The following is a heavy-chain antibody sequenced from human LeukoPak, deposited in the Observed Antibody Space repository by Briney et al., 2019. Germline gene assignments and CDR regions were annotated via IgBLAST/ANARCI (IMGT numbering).Heavy chain of an antibody. V-gene: IGHV1-8*03. CDR3: ARVSIAVAGRGFDY. CDR2: MNPNSGNT. CDR1: GYTFTSYD. D-gene: IGHD6-19*01. Sequence: ASVKVSCKASGYTFTSYDINWVRQATGQGLEWMGWMNPNSGNTGYAQKFQGRVTITRNTPISTAYMELSSLRSEDTAVYYCARVSIAVAGRGFDYWGQGTPVTVSS. J-gene: IGHJ4*02.